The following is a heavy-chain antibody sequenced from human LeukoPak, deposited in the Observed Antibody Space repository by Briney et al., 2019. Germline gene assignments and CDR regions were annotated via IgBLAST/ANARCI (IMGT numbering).Heavy chain of an antibody. J-gene: IGHJ4*02. Sequence: GSLRLSCAASGFTFSSYAMHWVRQAPGKGLEWVAVISYDGSNKYYADSVKGRFTISRDNSKDTLYLQMNSLRAEDTAVYYCARGGHSSSCFDYWGQGTLVTVSS. CDR3: ARGGHSSSCFDY. CDR2: ISYDGSNK. D-gene: IGHD6-13*01. V-gene: IGHV3-30*04. CDR1: GFTFSSYA.